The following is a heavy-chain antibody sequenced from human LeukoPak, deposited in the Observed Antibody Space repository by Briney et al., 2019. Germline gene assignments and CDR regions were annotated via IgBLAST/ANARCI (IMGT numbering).Heavy chain of an antibody. CDR2: IYYSGST. V-gene: IGHV4-39*07. CDR1: GGSIRRSSYY. D-gene: IGHD4-17*01. J-gene: IGHJ5*02. Sequence: SETLSLPCTVSGGSIRRSSYYWGWIPQPPGRGVEWIGRIYYSGSTYYNPSLKSRVTIAVDTSKNQFSLKLSSVTAADTAVYYCARETDYGDARFWFDPWGQGTLVTVSS. CDR3: ARETDYGDARFWFDP.